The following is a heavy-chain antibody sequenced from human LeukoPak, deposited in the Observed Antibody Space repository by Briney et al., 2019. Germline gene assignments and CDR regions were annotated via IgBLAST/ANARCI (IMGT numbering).Heavy chain of an antibody. CDR2: MNPNSGNT. D-gene: IGHD3-16*02. CDR3: ARLLRLGELSLSAPFDY. CDR1: GYTFTSYD. J-gene: IGHJ4*02. Sequence: ASVKVSCKPSGYTFTSYDINWVRQTTGQGLEWMGWMNPNSGNTGYAQKFQGRVTMTRNTSISTAYMELSSLRSEDTAVYYCARLLRLGELSLSAPFDYWGQGTLVTVSS. V-gene: IGHV1-8*01.